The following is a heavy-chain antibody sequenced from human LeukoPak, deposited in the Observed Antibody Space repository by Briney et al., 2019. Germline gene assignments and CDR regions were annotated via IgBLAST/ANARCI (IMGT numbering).Heavy chain of an antibody. CDR2: ISYDGSNK. D-gene: IGHD3-16*02. J-gene: IGHJ4*02. V-gene: IGHV3-30-3*01. Sequence: GGSLRLPCAASGLTFSSYAMHWVRQAPGKGLEWVAVISYDGSNKYYADSVKGRFTISRDNSKNTLYLQMNSLRAEDTAVYYCARDTFFRYYFDYWGQGTLVTVSS. CDR3: ARDTFFRYYFDY. CDR1: GLTFSSYA.